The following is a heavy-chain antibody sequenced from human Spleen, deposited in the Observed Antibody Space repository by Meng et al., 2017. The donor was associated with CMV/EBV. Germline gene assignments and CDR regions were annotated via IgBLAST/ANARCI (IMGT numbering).Heavy chain of an antibody. J-gene: IGHJ6*02. V-gene: IGHV3-13*05. D-gene: IGHD1-26*01. CDR3: AREAWELPYYYYYGMDV. CDR1: GFTFTNYD. CDR2: IGTAGDP. Sequence: GESLKISCAASGFTFTNYDMHWVRQRTGRGLQWVSTIGTAGDPYYPGSVKGRFTISRENAKNTLYLQMNSLRAEDTAVYYCAREAWELPYYYYYGMDVWGQGTTVTVSS.